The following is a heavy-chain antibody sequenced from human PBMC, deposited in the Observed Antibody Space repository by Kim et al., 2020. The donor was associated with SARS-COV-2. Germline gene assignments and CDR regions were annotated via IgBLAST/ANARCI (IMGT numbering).Heavy chain of an antibody. J-gene: IGHJ4*02. CDR1: GGTFSSYD. V-gene: IGHV1-69*13. CDR3: ARHGSGRGGYFDY. CDR2: IMPIFGTA. Sequence: SVKVSCKDSGGTFSSYDMRWVRQDPGQGLEWMGGIMPIFGTANYAQKFQGRVTITADESTSTAYMELSSLRSEDTAVYYCARHGSGRGGYFDYWGQGTLVTVSS. D-gene: IGHD3-10*01.